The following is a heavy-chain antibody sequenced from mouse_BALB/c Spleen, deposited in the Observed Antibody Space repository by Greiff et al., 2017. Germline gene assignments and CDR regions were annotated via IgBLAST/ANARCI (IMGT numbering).Heavy chain of an antibody. CDR1: GFTFTDYY. V-gene: IGHV7-3*02. J-gene: IGHJ2*01. Sequence: EVMLVESGGGLVQPGGSLRLSCATSGFTFTDYYMSWVRQPPGKALEWLGFIRNKANGYTTEYSASVKGRFTISRDNSQSILYLQMNTLRAEDSATYYCARARGGSNQYYFDYWGQGTTLTVSS. CDR3: ARARGGSNQYYFDY. CDR2: IRNKANGYTT. D-gene: IGHD1-1*01.